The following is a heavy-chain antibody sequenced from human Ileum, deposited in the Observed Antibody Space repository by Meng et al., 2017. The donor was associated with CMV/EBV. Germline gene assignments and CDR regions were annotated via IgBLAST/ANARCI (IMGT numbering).Heavy chain of an antibody. CDR2: INPIGGTT. Sequence: ASVKVSCKASGYTFTGYYMHWVRQAPGQGLEWLAMINPIGGTTRYTQKFQGRVTMTRDTSTSTVYMELSSLRSEDTAVYYCARGGGRDYYDDSGYLIDYWGQGTLVTVSS. D-gene: IGHD3-22*01. CDR3: ARGGGRDYYDDSGYLIDY. CDR1: GYTFTGYY. J-gene: IGHJ4*02. V-gene: IGHV1-46*01.